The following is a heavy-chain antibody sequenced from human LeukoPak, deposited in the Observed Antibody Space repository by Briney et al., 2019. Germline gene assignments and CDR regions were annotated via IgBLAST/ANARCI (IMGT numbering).Heavy chain of an antibody. J-gene: IGHJ4*02. CDR3: AKDKGPHAYYFDY. Sequence: GGSLRLSCAASGFTFDDYAMHWVRQAPGKGLEWVSLISWDGGGTYYADSVKGRFTISRDNSKNSLYLQMNSLRAEDTALYYCAKDKGPHAYYFDYWGQGTLVTVSS. CDR1: GFTFDDYA. V-gene: IGHV3-43D*04. CDR2: ISWDGGGT.